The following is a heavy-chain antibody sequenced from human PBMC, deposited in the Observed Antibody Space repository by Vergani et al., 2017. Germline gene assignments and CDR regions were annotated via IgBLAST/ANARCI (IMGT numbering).Heavy chain of an antibody. CDR3: ARGSRYSSSWYVVDY. CDR1: GGSISSYY. D-gene: IGHD6-13*01. CDR2: IYYSGST. V-gene: IGHV4-59*01. J-gene: IGHJ4*02. Sequence: QVQLQESGPGLVKPSETLSLTCTVSGGSISSYYWSWIRQPPGKGLEWIGYIYYSGSTNYNPSLTSRVTISVDTSKSQFSLKLSSVNAADTAVYYCARGSRYSSSWYVVDYWGQGTLVTVSS.